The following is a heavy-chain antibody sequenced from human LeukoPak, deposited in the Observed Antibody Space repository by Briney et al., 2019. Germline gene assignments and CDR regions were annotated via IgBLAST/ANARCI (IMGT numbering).Heavy chain of an antibody. CDR1: GFTVSSYY. J-gene: IGHJ6*02. CDR3: VTTYYYGSGSYLYYYYGMDV. CDR2: IYSDGRT. Sequence: GGSLRLSCAASGFTVSSYYLTWVRQAPGKGLEWVSVIYSDGRTFYADSVKGRLTISRDNSKNTLYLQMSSLRAEDTAVYYCVTTYYYGSGSYLYYYYGMDVWGQGTTVTVSS. D-gene: IGHD3-10*01. V-gene: IGHV3-53*05.